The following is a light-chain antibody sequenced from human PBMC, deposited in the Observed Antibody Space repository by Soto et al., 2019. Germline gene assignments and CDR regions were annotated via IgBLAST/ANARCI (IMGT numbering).Light chain of an antibody. V-gene: IGKV1-39*01. J-gene: IGKJ2*01. CDR1: QSISSY. CDR3: HQSYTTPH. CDR2: AAS. Sequence: DIQMTQSPSSLSASVGDRVTITCRASQSISSYLNWYQHKPGKAPKLLIYAASSLQSGVPSRFSGSESGTDFTLPISRLQPEYLATYYCHQSYTTPHLGQGTKLEIK.